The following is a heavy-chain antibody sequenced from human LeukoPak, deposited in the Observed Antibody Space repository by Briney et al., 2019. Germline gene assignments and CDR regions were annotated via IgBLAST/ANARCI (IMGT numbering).Heavy chain of an antibody. V-gene: IGHV3-30*19. CDR2: ISYDGSNK. D-gene: IGHD3-3*01. J-gene: IGHJ5*02. CDR1: GFTFSSYG. Sequence: GGSLRLSCAASGFTFSSYGMHLVRQAPGKGLEWVAVISYDGSNKYYADSVKGRFTISRDNSKNTLYLQMNSLRAEDTAVYYCARGAEVRSPLNWFDPWGQGTLVTVSS. CDR3: ARGAEVRSPLNWFDP.